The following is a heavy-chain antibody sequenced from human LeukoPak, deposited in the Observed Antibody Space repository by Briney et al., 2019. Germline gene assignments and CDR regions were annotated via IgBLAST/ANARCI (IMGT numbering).Heavy chain of an antibody. V-gene: IGHV5-51*01. CDR3: ARHRGDYRRGFDY. CDR1: GYSFSSYW. J-gene: IGHJ4*02. D-gene: IGHD4-17*01. CDR2: IYPGDFDT. Sequence: GESLKISCKGTGYSFSSYWIGWVCEMPGKGLEWMGIIYPGDFDTRYSPSFQGQVTISADKSISTAYLQWSSLKASDTAMYYCARHRGDYRRGFDYWGQGTLVTVSS.